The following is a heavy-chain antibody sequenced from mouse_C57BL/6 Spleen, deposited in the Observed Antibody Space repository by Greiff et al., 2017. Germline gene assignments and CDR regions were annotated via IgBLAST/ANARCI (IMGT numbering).Heavy chain of an antibody. J-gene: IGHJ2*01. V-gene: IGHV5-4*01. Sequence: EVQLVESGGGLVKPGGSLKLSCAASGFTFSSYAMSWVRQTPEKRLEWVATISDGGSYTYYPDNVKGRFTISRDNAKNNLYLQMSHLKSEDTAMYYCARAFDYYGSSPSYFDYWGQGTTLTVSS. D-gene: IGHD1-1*01. CDR3: ARAFDYYGSSPSYFDY. CDR1: GFTFSSYA. CDR2: ISDGGSYT.